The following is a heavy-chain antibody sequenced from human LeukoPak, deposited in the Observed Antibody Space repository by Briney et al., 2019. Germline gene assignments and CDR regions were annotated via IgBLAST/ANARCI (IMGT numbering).Heavy chain of an antibody. CDR2: IYYTGSR. Sequence: SETLSLTCVVSGASISSSDWWSWVRQSPGKGLEWIGEIYYTGSRNYNPSLKSRVAMSVDTSKNQFSLELTSVTAANTAEYYCARAVHPQRVPVKDAYGLDVWGQGTTVTVSS. V-gene: IGHV4-4*02. J-gene: IGHJ6*02. CDR1: GASISSSDW. D-gene: IGHD2-8*02. CDR3: ARAVHPQRVPVKDAYGLDV.